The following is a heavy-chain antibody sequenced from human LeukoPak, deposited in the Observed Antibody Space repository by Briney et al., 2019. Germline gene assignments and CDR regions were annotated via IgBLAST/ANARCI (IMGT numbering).Heavy chain of an antibody. Sequence: GSLRLSCAASGFTFSSYSMNWVRQAPGKGLEWVSSISSSSSYINYADSVKGRFTISRDNAKNSLYLQMNSLRAEDTAVYYCARRAGAYSHPYDYWGQGTLVTVSS. CDR3: ARRAGAYSHPYDY. J-gene: IGHJ4*02. V-gene: IGHV3-21*01. D-gene: IGHD4/OR15-4a*01. CDR1: GFTFSSYS. CDR2: ISSSSSYI.